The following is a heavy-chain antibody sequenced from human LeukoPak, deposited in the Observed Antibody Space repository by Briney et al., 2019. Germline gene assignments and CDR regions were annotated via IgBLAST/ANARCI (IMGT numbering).Heavy chain of an antibody. CDR3: AKGPHYDSSGYYLDY. V-gene: IGHV3-30*02. CDR1: GFTFSSYG. CDR2: IRYDGSNK. Sequence: PGGSLRLSCAASGFTFSSYGMHWVRQAPGKGLEWVAFIRYDGSNKYYADSVKGRFTISRDNSKNTLYLQMNSLRAEDTAVYYCAKGPHYDSSGYYLDYWGQGTLVTVSS. J-gene: IGHJ4*02. D-gene: IGHD3-22*01.